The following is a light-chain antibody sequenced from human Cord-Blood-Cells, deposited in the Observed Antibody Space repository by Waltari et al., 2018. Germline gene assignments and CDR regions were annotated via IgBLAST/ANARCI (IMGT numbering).Light chain of an antibody. V-gene: IGLV1-36*01. J-gene: IGLJ2*01. CDR1: SSNIGNNA. CDR2: SDD. Sequence: QSVLTQPPSVSEAPRQRVTISCSGSSSNIGNNAVNWYQQLPGKAPKLLIYSDDLVPSGVSDRFSGSKSGTSASLAISGLQSEDEADYYCAAWDDSLNGPVFGGGTKLTVL. CDR3: AAWDDSLNGPV.